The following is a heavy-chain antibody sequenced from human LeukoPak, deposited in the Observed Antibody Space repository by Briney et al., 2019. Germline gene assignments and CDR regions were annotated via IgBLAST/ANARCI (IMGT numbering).Heavy chain of an antibody. V-gene: IGHV4-39*01. Sequence: SETLSLTCTVSGDSISSTTYWWGWIRQSPGKGLEWIGSMSYVGITSYNPSLKSRATISVDTSKNQFSLMLKSVTAADTAVYYCTRLPLDYSLDHWGQGTPVSVSS. D-gene: IGHD4-11*01. CDR2: MSYVGIT. J-gene: IGHJ4*02. CDR3: TRLPLDYSLDH. CDR1: GDSISSTTYW.